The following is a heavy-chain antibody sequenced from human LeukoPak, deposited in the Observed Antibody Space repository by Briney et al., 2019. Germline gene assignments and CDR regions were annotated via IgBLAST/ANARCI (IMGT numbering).Heavy chain of an antibody. Sequence: ASVKVSCKASGGTFSSYAISGVGQAPGQGLEWMGGIIPIFGTANYAQKFQGRVTITADKSTSTAYMELSSLRSEDTAVYYCARGAYSSGSATYYYYYYMDVWGKGTTVTVSS. CDR1: GGTFSSYA. CDR2: IIPIFGTA. J-gene: IGHJ6*03. D-gene: IGHD6-19*01. CDR3: ARGAYSSGSATYYYYYYMDV. V-gene: IGHV1-69*06.